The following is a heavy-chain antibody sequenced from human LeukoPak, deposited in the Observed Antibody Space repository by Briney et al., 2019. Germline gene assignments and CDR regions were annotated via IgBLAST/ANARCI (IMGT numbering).Heavy chain of an antibody. CDR1: GFTFSDYY. CDR3: ARDRGSSDPGDWFDS. V-gene: IGHV3-11*01. CDR2: ISGSGSTV. J-gene: IGHJ5*01. Sequence: GGSLRLPCAASGFTFSDYYMSWIRQAPGKGLEWVSYISGSGSTVYYAASVRGRFTISRDNAKNSLFLQMNSLRAEDTAVYYCARDRGSSDPGDWFDSWGQGALVTVSS. D-gene: IGHD2-15*01.